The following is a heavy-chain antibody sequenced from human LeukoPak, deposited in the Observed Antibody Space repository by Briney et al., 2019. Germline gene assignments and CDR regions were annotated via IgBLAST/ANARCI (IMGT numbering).Heavy chain of an antibody. V-gene: IGHV4-59*08. CDR1: GGSFSGYY. CDR3: ARGIGYFNYYYYYGMDV. J-gene: IGHJ6*02. Sequence: SETLSLTCAVYGGSFSGYYWSWIRQPPGKGLEWIGYIYYSGSTNYNPSLKSRVTISVDTSKNQFSLKLSSVTAADTAVYYCARGIGYFNYYYYYGMDVWGQGTTVTVSS. D-gene: IGHD2-21*01. CDR2: IYYSGST.